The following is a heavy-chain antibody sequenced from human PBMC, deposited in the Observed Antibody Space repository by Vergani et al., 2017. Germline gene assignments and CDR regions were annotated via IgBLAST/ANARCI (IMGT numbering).Heavy chain of an antibody. CDR3: AKGRGVIEAFDI. V-gene: IGHV3-23*01. J-gene: IGHJ3*02. CDR2: ISGSGGST. Sequence: EVQLLESGGGLVQPGGSLRLSCAASGFTFSSYVMSWVRQAPGKGLEWVSTISGSGGSTYYADSVKGRFTISRDNSKNTLYLQMNSLRAEDTAVYYCAKGRGVIEAFDIWGQGTMVTVSS. D-gene: IGHD3-10*01. CDR1: GFTFSSYV.